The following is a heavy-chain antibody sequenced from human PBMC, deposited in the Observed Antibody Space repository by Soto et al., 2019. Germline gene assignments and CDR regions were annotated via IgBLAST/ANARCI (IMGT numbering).Heavy chain of an antibody. CDR2: IYYSGST. Sequence: QLQLQESGPGLVKPSETLSLTCTVSGGSISGSSYYWGWIRQPPGKGLEWIGSIYYSGSTYYNPSLKSRVTISVDTSKHQFSLKLSSVAAADTAVYCCASHAHHSMGVTPGPWGQGTLVPVSS. J-gene: IGHJ1*01. D-gene: IGHD2-21*02. CDR3: ASHAHHSMGVTPGP. V-gene: IGHV4-39*01. CDR1: GGSISGSSYY.